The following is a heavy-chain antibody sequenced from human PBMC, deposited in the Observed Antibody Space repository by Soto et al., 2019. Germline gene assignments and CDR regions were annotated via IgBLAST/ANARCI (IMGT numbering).Heavy chain of an antibody. CDR2: ITAAGDIE. J-gene: IGHJ4*02. V-gene: IGHV3-23*01. Sequence: EVQLLESGGDLVQPGGSLRLSCAASGFTFSNFVMTWVRQAPGKGLDWVSSITAAGDIEAYADSVRGRFTISRDNSKDTLSLQMSSLRVEDTAVYYCAKGSSREGYKWGQGTLVTVSS. D-gene: IGHD5-12*01. CDR1: GFTFSNFV. CDR3: AKGSSREGYK.